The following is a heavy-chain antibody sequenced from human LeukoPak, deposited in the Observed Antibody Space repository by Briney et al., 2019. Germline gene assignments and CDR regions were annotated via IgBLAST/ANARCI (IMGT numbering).Heavy chain of an antibody. CDR2: IYYSGST. D-gene: IGHD7-27*01. CDR1: GGSFSGYY. J-gene: IGHJ3*02. Sequence: PSETLSLTCAVYGGSFSGYYWSWIRQPPGKGLEWIGSIYYSGSTYYNPSLKSRVTISVDTSKNQFSLKLSSVTAADTAVYYCASTWGSGPDAFDIWGQGTMVTVSS. V-gene: IGHV4-34*01. CDR3: ASTWGSGPDAFDI.